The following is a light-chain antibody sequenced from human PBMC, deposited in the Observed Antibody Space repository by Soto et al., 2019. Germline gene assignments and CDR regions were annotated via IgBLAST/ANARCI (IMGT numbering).Light chain of an antibody. V-gene: IGLV1-51*01. Sequence: QSVLTQPPSVSAAPGQTVTISCSGSISNIGKNYVSWYQQVPGKAPKLLIYDNNKRPSGIPDRFSGSKSGTSATLGITGLQTGDEADYYCGTWDGSLSAGVFGGGTQLTVL. CDR2: DNN. CDR3: GTWDGSLSAGV. J-gene: IGLJ2*01. CDR1: ISNIGKNY.